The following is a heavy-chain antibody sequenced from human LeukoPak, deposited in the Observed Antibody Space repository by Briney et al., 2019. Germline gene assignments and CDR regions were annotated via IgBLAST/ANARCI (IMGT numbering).Heavy chain of an antibody. Sequence: AGGSLRLSCAASGFTFSSYAMNWVRQAPGKGLEWVSTISGSGGNTYYADSVKGQFTISRDNSKNTLYLQMNSLRAEDTAVYYCAKNVFGYSYGNFDYWGQGTLVTVTS. D-gene: IGHD5-18*01. CDR2: ISGSGGNT. V-gene: IGHV3-23*01. J-gene: IGHJ4*02. CDR1: GFTFSSYA. CDR3: AKNVFGYSYGNFDY.